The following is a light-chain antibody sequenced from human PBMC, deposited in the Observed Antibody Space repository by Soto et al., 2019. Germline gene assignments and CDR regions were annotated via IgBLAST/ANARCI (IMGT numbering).Light chain of an antibody. CDR2: AAS. V-gene: IGKV1-39*01. J-gene: IGKJ2*01. CDR3: QQSYTVPHT. Sequence: DIQMTQFPSSLSASVGDRVTITCRASQTINSYLNWYQQKPGKAPKLLIYAASSLQSGVPSRFSGSGSGTDFTLTISSLQPEDFATYYCQQSYTVPHTFGQGTKVEI. CDR1: QTINSY.